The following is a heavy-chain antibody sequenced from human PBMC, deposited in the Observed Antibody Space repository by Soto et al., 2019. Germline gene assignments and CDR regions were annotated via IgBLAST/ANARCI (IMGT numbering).Heavy chain of an antibody. V-gene: IGHV4-61*05. CDR1: GDSIISSDFY. D-gene: IGHD6-19*01. CDR3: ARSVAVPGAHIDY. CDR2: VYYTGST. J-gene: IGHJ4*02. Sequence: SETLSLTCTVSGDSIISSDFYWGWVRQSPGKGLEWLGYVYYTGSTNYSPSLRSRVSISVDTSKNEFSLRLSSVTAADTAVYFCARSVAVPGAHIDYWGQGTQVTVSS.